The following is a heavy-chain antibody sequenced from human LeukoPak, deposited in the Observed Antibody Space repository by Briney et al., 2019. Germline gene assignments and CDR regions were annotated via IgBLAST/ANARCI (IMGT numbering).Heavy chain of an antibody. D-gene: IGHD2-2*01. J-gene: IGHJ5*02. CDR1: GGTFSSYA. V-gene: IGHV1-69*01. Sequence: SVKVSCKASGGTFSSYAISWVRQAPGQGLEWMGGIIPIFGTANYAQKFQGRVTITADESTSTAYMELSSLRSEDTAVYYCARGVVPAALNRFDPWGQGTLVTVSS. CDR2: IIPIFGTA. CDR3: ARGVVPAALNRFDP.